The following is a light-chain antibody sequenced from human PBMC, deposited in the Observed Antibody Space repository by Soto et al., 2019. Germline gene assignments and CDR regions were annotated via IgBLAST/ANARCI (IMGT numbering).Light chain of an antibody. CDR1: QSVSTNY. V-gene: IGKV3-20*01. CDR3: QQDGSSPPT. Sequence: EIVLTQSPGTLSLSPGERAILSCRASQSVSTNYLAWYQQKPGQAPRLLIYGASSRATGIPDRFSGSGSGTDFTLTVTRLEPEDFAVYYCQQDGSSPPTCGQGTK. CDR2: GAS. J-gene: IGKJ1*01.